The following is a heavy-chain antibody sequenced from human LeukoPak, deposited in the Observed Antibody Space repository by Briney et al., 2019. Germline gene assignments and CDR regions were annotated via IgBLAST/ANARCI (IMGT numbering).Heavy chain of an antibody. CDR3: ARPHQGIVVVPTD. V-gene: IGHV4-39*01. CDR2: IYYSGST. J-gene: IGHJ4*02. Sequence: PSETLSFTCTVSGGSISSSSYYWGWIRQPPGKGLEWIGSIYYSGSTYYNPSLKSRVTISVDTSKNQFSLKLSSVTAADTAVYYCARPHQGIVVVPTDWGQGTLVTVSS. CDR1: GGSISSSSYY. D-gene: IGHD2-2*01.